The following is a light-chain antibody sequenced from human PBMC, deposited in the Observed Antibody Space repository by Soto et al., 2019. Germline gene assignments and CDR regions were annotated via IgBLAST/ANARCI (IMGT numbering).Light chain of an antibody. V-gene: IGKV2-28*01. Sequence: DIVLTQSPLSLSVTPGEPASISCRSSQSLLHSNGNNYLEWYLQKPGQSPQVLIYLASNRASGVPVRFSDSGSGTDFTLKISRVEAENVGVYYCKEALPKPLTFGGGTKVEIK. J-gene: IGKJ4*01. CDR2: LAS. CDR3: KEALPKPLT. CDR1: QSLLHSNGNNY.